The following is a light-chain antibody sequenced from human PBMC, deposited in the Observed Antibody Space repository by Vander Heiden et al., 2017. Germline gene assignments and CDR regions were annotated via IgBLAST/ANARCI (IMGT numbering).Light chain of an antibody. CDR3: QQYGSSPHT. CDR1: QSVSSSY. V-gene: IGKV3-20*01. CDR2: GAS. J-gene: IGKJ2*01. Sequence: EIVLTQSPGTLSLSPGERATLSCRASQSVSSSYLAWYQQKPGQAPRLLIYGASSRATGIPDRFSGSGSGTDFTLTISRLEPEDFAVYYCQQYGSSPHTFGPGDQAGDQT.